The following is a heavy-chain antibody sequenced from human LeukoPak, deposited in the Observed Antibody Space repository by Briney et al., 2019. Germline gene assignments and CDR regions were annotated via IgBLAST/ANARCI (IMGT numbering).Heavy chain of an antibody. J-gene: IGHJ4*02. CDR1: GFTFSSYG. D-gene: IGHD5-18*01. Sequence: PGGSLRLSCAASGFTFSSYGMHWVRQAPGKGLEWVAVIWYDGSNKYYADSVKGRFTISRDNSKNTLYLQMNSLRAEDTAVYYCARADSYGPYYFDYWGQGTLVTVSS. CDR3: ARADSYGPYYFDY. CDR2: IWYDGSNK. V-gene: IGHV3-33*01.